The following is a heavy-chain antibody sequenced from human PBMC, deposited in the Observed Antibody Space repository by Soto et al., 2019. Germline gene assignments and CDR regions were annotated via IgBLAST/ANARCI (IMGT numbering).Heavy chain of an antibody. Sequence: QLQLQESGSGLVKPSQTLSLTCAVSGGSISSGGYSWSWIRQPPGKGLKWIGYIYHSGSTYYNPSLKSRVTISVDRSKNQFSLKLSSVTAADTAVYYCARVDYYDSSGYIDYWGQGTLVTVSS. V-gene: IGHV4-30-2*01. CDR1: GGSISSGGYS. J-gene: IGHJ4*02. CDR3: ARVDYYDSSGYIDY. CDR2: IYHSGST. D-gene: IGHD3-22*01.